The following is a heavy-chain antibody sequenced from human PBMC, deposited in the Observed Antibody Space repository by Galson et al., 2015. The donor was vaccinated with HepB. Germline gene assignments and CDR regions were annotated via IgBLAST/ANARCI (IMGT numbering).Heavy chain of an antibody. CDR2: IRSKAYGGTT. V-gene: IGHV3-49*04. CDR1: GFTFGDYA. Sequence: SLRLSCAASGFTFGDYAMSWVRQAPGKGLEWVGFIRSKAYGGTTEYAASVKGRFTISRDDSKSIAYLQMNSLKTEDTAVYYCTRVSYYGSGSRTCFDYWGQGTLVTVSS. J-gene: IGHJ4*02. CDR3: TRVSYYGSGSRTCFDY. D-gene: IGHD3-10*01.